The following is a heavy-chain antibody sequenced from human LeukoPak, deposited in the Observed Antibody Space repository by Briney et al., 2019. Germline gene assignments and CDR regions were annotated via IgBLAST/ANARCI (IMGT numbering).Heavy chain of an antibody. CDR1: GFTFSSYS. Sequence: PGGSLRLSCAASGFTFSSYSMNWVRQAPGKGLEWVSSISSSSSYIYYADSVKGRFTISRDNAKNSLYLQMNSLRAEDTAVYYCVRGDAAAAPFDYWGQGTLVTVSS. V-gene: IGHV3-21*01. D-gene: IGHD6-13*01. CDR3: VRGDAAAAPFDY. CDR2: ISSSSSYI. J-gene: IGHJ4*02.